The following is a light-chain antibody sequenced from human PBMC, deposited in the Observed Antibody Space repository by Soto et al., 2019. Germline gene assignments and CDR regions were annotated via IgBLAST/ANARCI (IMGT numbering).Light chain of an antibody. Sequence: DILMTQSPGSLSSSVIGIGSVGCLASQRISSYLNWYQQKPGQAPNLLIWDASTLQSGVPSRFTGSGSGTDFTLTISSLQPEDFATYYCQQTYTPPRTFGQGTKVDIK. CDR3: QQTYTPPRT. CDR2: DAS. V-gene: IGKV1-39*01. J-gene: IGKJ1*01. CDR1: QRISSY.